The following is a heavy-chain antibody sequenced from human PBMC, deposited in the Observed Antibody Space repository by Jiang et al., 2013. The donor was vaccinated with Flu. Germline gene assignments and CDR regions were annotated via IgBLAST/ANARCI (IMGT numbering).Heavy chain of an antibody. J-gene: IGHJ4*02. D-gene: IGHD3-22*01. CDR2: IYWDGDK. CDR1: GYSLSTSGVG. V-gene: IGHV2-5*02. CDR3: AHSLWYDSSGSYSGIRFDY. Sequence: KPTQTLTLTCTLSGYSLSTSGVGVGWIRQPPGKALEWLALIYWDGDKFYSPSLRSRLTITKDTSKNQVVLRMTNMDPVDTATYYCAHSLWYDSSGSYSGIRFDYWGQGILVTVSS.